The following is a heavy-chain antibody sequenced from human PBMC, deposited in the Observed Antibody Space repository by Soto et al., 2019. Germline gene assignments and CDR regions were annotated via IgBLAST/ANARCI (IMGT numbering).Heavy chain of an antibody. V-gene: IGHV1-18*04. D-gene: IGHD2-21*02. CDR3: ARGLPRGIVVVTAIYWFDP. Sequence: VASVKVSCKASGYTFTSYGISWVRQAPGQGLEWMGWISAYNGNTNYAQKLQGRVTMTTDTSTSTAYMELSSLRSEDTAVYYCARGLPRGIVVVTAIYWFDPWGQGTLVTVSS. J-gene: IGHJ5*02. CDR1: GYTFTSYG. CDR2: ISAYNGNT.